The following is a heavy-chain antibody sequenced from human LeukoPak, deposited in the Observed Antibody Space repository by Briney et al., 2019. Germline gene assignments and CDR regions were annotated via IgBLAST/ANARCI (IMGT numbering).Heavy chain of an antibody. CDR1: GYTFTSYG. CDR3: ARALASYGYMHY. J-gene: IGHJ4*02. V-gene: IGHV1-18*01. Sequence: ASVKVSCKASGYTFTSYGISWVRQAPGQGLEWMGWISAYNGNTNYAQKLQGRVTMTTDTYTSTAYMELRSLRSDDTAVYYCARALASYGYMHYWGQSPLVTVSS. CDR2: ISAYNGNT. D-gene: IGHD5-18*01.